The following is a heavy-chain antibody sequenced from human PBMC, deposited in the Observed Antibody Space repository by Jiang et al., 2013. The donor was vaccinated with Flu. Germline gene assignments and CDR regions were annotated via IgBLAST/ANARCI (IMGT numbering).Heavy chain of an antibody. D-gene: IGHD6-13*01. CDR2: IYYSGST. J-gene: IGHJ4*02. V-gene: IGHV4-39*07. CDR1: GGSISSSSYY. CDR3: ARGRIAAAEAPSHFDY. Sequence: CTVSGGSISSSSYYWGWIRQPPGKGLEWIGYIYYSGSTNYNPSLKSRVTISVDTSKNQFSLKLSSVTAADTAVYYCARGRIAAAEAPSHFDYWGQGTLVTVSS.